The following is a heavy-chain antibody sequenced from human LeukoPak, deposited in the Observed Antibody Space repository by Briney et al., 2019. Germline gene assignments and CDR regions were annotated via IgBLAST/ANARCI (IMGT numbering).Heavy chain of an antibody. CDR3: ARDNGDYGFDY. CDR2: IYYRGNT. J-gene: IGHJ4*02. D-gene: IGHD4-17*01. CDR1: GGSFSSSSYD. Sequence: SETLSLTCSVSGGSFSSSSYDWGWIRQPPGKGLEWIGNIYYRGNTYYSPSLKSRVTISVDASRNQFSLKLGSVTAADTGVYYCARDNGDYGFDYWGQGALVTVSS. V-gene: IGHV4-39*01.